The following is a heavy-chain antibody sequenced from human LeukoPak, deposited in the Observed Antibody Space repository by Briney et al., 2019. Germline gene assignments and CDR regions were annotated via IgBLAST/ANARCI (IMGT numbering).Heavy chain of an antibody. D-gene: IGHD6-19*01. CDR2: IIPIFGTA. J-gene: IGHJ5*02. CDR3: AREGKQWLANNWFDP. Sequence: SVTVSCTASGGTFSSYAISWVRQAPGQGLEWMGGIIPIFGTADYAQKFQGRVTITADESTSTAYMELSSLRSEDTAVYYCAREGKQWLANNWFDPWGQGTLVTVSS. V-gene: IGHV1-69*13. CDR1: GGTFSSYA.